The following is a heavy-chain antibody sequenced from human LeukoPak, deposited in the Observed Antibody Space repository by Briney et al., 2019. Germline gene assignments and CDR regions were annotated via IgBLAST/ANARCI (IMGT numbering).Heavy chain of an antibody. CDR1: GYTFTTYG. D-gene: IGHD5-24*01. V-gene: IGHV1-8*01. CDR3: ARGLEMEVAAY. Sequence: ASVKVSCKASGYTFTTYGINWVRQATGQGLEWMGWMNPSNGNTGYAQNPQGRLTMTRDTSISTAYMELTSLRSEDTAIYYCARGLEMEVAAYWGQGTPVTVSS. J-gene: IGHJ4*02. CDR2: MNPSNGNT.